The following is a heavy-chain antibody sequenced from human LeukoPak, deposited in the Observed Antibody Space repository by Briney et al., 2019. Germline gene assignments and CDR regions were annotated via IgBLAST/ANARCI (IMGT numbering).Heavy chain of an antibody. J-gene: IGHJ4*02. CDR1: GGSISSYS. CDR3: AGGYCSGGSCYSDY. V-gene: IGHV4-30-2*01. Sequence: SETLSLTCTVSGGSISSYSWSWIRQPPGKGLEWIGYIYHSGSTYYNPSLKSRVTISVDRSKNQFSLKLSSVTAADTAVYYCAGGYCSGGSCYSDYWGQGTLVTVSS. CDR2: IYHSGST. D-gene: IGHD2-15*01.